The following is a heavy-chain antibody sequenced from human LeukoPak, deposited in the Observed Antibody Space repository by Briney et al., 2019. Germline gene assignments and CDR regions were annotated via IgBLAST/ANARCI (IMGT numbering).Heavy chain of an antibody. D-gene: IGHD6-13*01. CDR2: IYYSGST. CDR3: ARRGSSSWHQFDY. CDR1: GGSISSCY. V-gene: IGHV4-59*01. Sequence: SETLSLTCTVSGGSISSCYWSWIRQPPGKGLEWIGYIYYSGSTNYNPSLKSRVTISVDTSKNQFSLKLSSVTAADTAVYYCARRGSSSWHQFDYWGQGTLVTVSS. J-gene: IGHJ4*02.